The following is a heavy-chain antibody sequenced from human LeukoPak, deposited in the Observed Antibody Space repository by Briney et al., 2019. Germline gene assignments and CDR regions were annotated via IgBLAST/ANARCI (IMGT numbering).Heavy chain of an antibody. J-gene: IGHJ4*02. CDR3: ARAILREGDY. D-gene: IGHD1-26*01. Sequence: GGSLRLSCAASGFTFSSYGMYWVRQAPGKGLEWVAFIRYDGSNKYYADSVKGRFTVSRDNSKNTLYLQMKSLRAEDTAVYYCARAILREGDYWGQGTLVTVSS. V-gene: IGHV3-30*02. CDR1: GFTFSSYG. CDR2: IRYDGSNK.